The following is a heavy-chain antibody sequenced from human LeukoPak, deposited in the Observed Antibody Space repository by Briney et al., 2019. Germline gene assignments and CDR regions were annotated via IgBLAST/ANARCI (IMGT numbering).Heavy chain of an antibody. CDR2: IYTSGST. D-gene: IGHD1-7*01. CDR1: GGSISSGSYY. J-gene: IGHJ6*02. Sequence: SETLSLTCTVSGGSISSGSYYWSWIRQPAGKGLEWIGRIYTSGSTNYNPSLKSRVTISVDTSKNQFSLKLSSVTAADTAVYYCAGDRGGTTWYYYGMDVWGQGTTVTVSS. V-gene: IGHV4-61*02. CDR3: AGDRGGTTWYYYGMDV.